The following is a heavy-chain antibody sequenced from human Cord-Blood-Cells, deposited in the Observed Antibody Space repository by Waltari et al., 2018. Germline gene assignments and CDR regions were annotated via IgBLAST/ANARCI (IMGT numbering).Heavy chain of an antibody. CDR3: ARTKGYDFWSGYYDY. CDR1: GYTFTSYD. D-gene: IGHD3-3*01. J-gene: IGHJ4*02. Sequence: QVQLVQSGAEVRKRGVSVKVSCKVSGYTFTSYDINWVRQATGQGLEWMRWMNPNSGNTSYAQKFQGRVTITRNTSISTAYMELSSLRSEDTAVYYCARTKGYDFWSGYYDYWGQGTLVTVSS. V-gene: IGHV1-8*03. CDR2: MNPNSGNT.